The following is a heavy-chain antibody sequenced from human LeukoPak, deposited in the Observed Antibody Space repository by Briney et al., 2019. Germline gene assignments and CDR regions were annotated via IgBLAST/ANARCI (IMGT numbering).Heavy chain of an antibody. J-gene: IGHJ4*02. CDR1: GYTFTNYW. D-gene: IGHD5-18*01. CDR3: ARLQRDSHSTFDS. Sequence: GESLKISCRGSGYTFTNYWIGWVRQMPGKGLEWMGIIHPDDSDTRFSPSFQGQVTISADKSVSTAYLQWSSLKASDTAMFYCARLQRDSHSTFDSWGQGTLVTVSS. CDR2: IHPDDSDT. V-gene: IGHV5-51*01.